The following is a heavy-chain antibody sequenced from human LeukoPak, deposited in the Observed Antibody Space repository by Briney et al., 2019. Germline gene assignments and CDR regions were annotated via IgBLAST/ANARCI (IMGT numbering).Heavy chain of an antibody. J-gene: IGHJ5*02. CDR3: ARAVTRPGGTYDFWSAGNWFDP. V-gene: IGHV1-69*05. CDR1: GGTFSSYA. CDR2: IIPIFGTA. D-gene: IGHD3-3*01. Sequence: GASVKVSCKASGGTFSSYAISWVRQAPGQGLEWMGGIIPIFGTANYAQKFQGRVTITTDESTSTTYMELSSLRSEDTAVYYCARAVTRPGGTYDFWSAGNWFDPWGQGTLVTVSS.